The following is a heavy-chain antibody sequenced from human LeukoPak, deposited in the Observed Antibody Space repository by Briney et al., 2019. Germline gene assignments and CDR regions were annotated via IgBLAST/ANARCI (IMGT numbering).Heavy chain of an antibody. CDR1: GFTFTTYS. J-gene: IGHJ4*02. CDR2: ISSSTNYI. Sequence: TGGSLRLSCEASGFTFTTYSMNCVRQAPGKGLEWVSSISSSTNYIYYADSVKGRFTISRDNSKNTLYLQMNSLRAEDTAVYYCAREVGGAEKQVDYWGQGTLVTVSS. V-gene: IGHV3-21*01. D-gene: IGHD3-16*01. CDR3: AREVGGAEKQVDY.